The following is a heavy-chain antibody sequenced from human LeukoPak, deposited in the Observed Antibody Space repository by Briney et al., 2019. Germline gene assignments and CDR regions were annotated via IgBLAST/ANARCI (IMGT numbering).Heavy chain of an antibody. D-gene: IGHD3-9*01. V-gene: IGHV3-23*01. J-gene: IGHJ4*02. CDR3: AKWGDYDVLTGYYVSDY. CDR1: GFTFSNYA. CDR2: VTGSGGNT. Sequence: GGSLRLSCAASGFTFSNYAMSWVRQAPGKGLEWVSAVTGSGGNTYYADSVKGRFTISRDNPKNTVFLQMNSLRAEDTAVYYCAKWGDYDVLTGYYVSDYWGQGTLVTVSS.